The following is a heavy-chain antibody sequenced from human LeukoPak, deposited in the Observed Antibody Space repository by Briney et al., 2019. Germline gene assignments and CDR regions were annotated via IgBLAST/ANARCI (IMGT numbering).Heavy chain of an antibody. D-gene: IGHD1-26*01. CDR2: LWYDGSNK. J-gene: IGHJ3*02. V-gene: IGHV3-33*01. CDR1: GFTFSSYG. Sequence: GRSLRLSCAASGFTFSSYGMHWVRQTPGKGLEWVAVLWYDGSNKYYADSVKGRFTISRDNSKNTLYLQMNSLRAEDTAVYYCARGGRGAFDIWGQGTMVTVSS. CDR3: ARGGRGAFDI.